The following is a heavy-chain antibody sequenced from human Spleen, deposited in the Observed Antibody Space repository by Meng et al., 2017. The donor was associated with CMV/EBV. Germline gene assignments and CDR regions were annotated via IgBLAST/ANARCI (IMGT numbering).Heavy chain of an antibody. J-gene: IGHJ4*02. CDR3: AKDREGREYYFDC. CDR2: ISWDGGST. CDR1: GFTFDDYA. V-gene: IGHV3-43D*03. Sequence: GESLKISCAASGFTFDDYAMHWVRQAPGKGLEWVSLISWDGGSTYYADSVRGRFTISRDNSKNSLYLQMNSLRAEDTAFYYCAKDREGREYYFDCWGQGTLVTVSS. D-gene: IGHD1-26*01.